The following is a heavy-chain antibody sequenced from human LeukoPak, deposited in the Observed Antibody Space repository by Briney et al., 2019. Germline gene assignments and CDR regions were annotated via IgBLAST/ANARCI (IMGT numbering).Heavy chain of an antibody. CDR1: GGSISSSNW. D-gene: IGHD4-23*01. V-gene: IGHV4-4*02. CDR2: IYHSGST. J-gene: IGHJ4*02. CDR3: ATTIPNAWYGGNGGYFDY. Sequence: PSETLSLTCAVSGGSISSSNWWSWVRQPPGRGLGWIGEIYHSGSTNYNQSLKSRVTISVDKSKNQFSLKLSSVTAADTAVYYCATTIPNAWYGGNGGYFDYWGQGTLVTVSS.